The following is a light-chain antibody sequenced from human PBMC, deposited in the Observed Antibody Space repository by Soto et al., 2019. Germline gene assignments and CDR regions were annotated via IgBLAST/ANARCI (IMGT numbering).Light chain of an antibody. CDR1: SSDVCSYNR. CDR2: DVT. Sequence: QSALTQPPSVSGSPVQSVAISCTGTSSDVCSYNRVAWYQQPPGTAPKLIIYDVTNRPSGVPDRFSGSKSGNTASLTISGLQAEDEADYYCNSFTTSSTYVFGTGTKVTVL. J-gene: IGLJ1*01. V-gene: IGLV2-18*02. CDR3: NSFTTSSTYV.